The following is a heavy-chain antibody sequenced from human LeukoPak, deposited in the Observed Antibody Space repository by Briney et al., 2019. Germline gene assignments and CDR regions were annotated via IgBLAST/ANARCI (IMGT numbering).Heavy chain of an antibody. CDR2: IYHSGST. V-gene: IGHV4-38-2*02. CDR3: ARGIAGIPYYYYMDL. Sequence: SETLSLTCTVSGYSISSGYYWGWIRQPPGEGLEWMGSIYHSGSTYYNPSLKSRVTISVDTSKNQFSLKLSSVTAADTAVFYCARGIAGIPYYYYMDLWGKGTTVTVSS. D-gene: IGHD3-16*02. CDR1: GYSISSGYY. J-gene: IGHJ6*03.